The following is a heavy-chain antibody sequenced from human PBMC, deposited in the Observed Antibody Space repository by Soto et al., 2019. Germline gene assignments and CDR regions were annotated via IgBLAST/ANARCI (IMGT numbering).Heavy chain of an antibody. CDR2: IFSNDEK. D-gene: IGHD4-17*01. J-gene: IGHJ6*03. Sequence: SGPTLVKPTETLTLTCTVSGFSLSNARMGVSWIRQPPGKALEWFAHIFSNDEKSYSTSLKSRLTISKDTSKSQVVLTMTNMDPVDTATYYCARIDYGDYPYYYYYMDVWGKGTTVTVSS. CDR3: ARIDYGDYPYYYYYMDV. V-gene: IGHV2-26*01. CDR1: GFSLSNARMG.